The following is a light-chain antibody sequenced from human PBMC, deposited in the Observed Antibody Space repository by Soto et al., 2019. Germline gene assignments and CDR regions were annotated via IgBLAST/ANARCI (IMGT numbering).Light chain of an antibody. CDR1: MRDVGAYNL. CDR2: EVR. J-gene: IGLJ2*01. V-gene: IGLV2-14*01. Sequence: QSALTQPASVSGSPGQSITISCAGTMRDVGAYNLVSWYQQHPGRAPQLIIYEVRNRPSGISFRFSGSKSGNTASLIISGLQAEDEADYYCSSYTSKSSLIFGGGTKVTVL. CDR3: SSYTSKSSLI.